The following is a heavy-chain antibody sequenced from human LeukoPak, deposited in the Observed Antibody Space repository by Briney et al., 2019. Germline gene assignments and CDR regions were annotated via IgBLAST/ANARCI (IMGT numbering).Heavy chain of an antibody. Sequence: TGGSLRLSCAASGFTFSSYWMSWVRQAPGKGLEWVANIKQDGSEKYYVDSVKGRFTISRDNAKNSLYLQMNSLRAEDTAVYYCARAVYYDYVWGSYGNWGQGTLVTVSS. CDR1: GFTFSSYW. CDR3: ARAVYYDYVWGSYGN. D-gene: IGHD3-16*01. J-gene: IGHJ4*02. V-gene: IGHV3-7*01. CDR2: IKQDGSEK.